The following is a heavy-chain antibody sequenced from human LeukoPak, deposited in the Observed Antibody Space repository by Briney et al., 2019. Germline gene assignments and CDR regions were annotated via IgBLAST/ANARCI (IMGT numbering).Heavy chain of an antibody. D-gene: IGHD1-7*01. CDR3: ARDSTYSDWNYSTSFDY. CDR1: GFTFDDYA. V-gene: IGHV3-43D*03. J-gene: IGHJ4*02. CDR2: ISWDGGST. Sequence: GGSLRLSCAASGFTFDDYAMHWVRQAPGKGLEWVSLISWDGGSTYYADSVKGRFTISRDNSKNSLYLQMNSLRAEDTALYYCARDSTYSDWNYSTSFDYWGQGALVTVSS.